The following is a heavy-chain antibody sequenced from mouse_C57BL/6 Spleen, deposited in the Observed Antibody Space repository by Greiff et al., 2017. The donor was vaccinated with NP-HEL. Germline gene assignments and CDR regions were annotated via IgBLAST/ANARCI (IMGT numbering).Heavy chain of an antibody. CDR1: GYTFTSYW. CDR2: INPSNGGT. J-gene: IGHJ3*01. CDR3: AREVGDGGGFAY. D-gene: IGHD1-1*02. Sequence: QVQLQQPGTELVKPGASVKLSCKASGYTFTSYWMHWVKQRPGQGLEWIGNINPSNGGTNYNEKCKSKATLTVDKSSSTAYMQLSSLTSEDSAVYYCAREVGDGGGFAYWGQGTLVTVSA. V-gene: IGHV1-53*01.